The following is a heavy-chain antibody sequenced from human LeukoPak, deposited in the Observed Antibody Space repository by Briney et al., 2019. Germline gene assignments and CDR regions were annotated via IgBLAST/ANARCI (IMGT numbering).Heavy chain of an antibody. CDR1: GYTFTSYG. Sequence: ASVKVSCKASGYTFTSYGISWVRQAPGQGLEWMGWISAYNGNTNYAQKLQGRVTMTTDTSTSTAYMELRSLRSDDTAVYYCARDSLLLWFGSSHYYGMDVWGQGTTVTVSS. CDR3: ARDSLLLWFGSSHYYGMDV. V-gene: IGHV1-18*01. J-gene: IGHJ6*02. CDR2: ISAYNGNT. D-gene: IGHD3-10*01.